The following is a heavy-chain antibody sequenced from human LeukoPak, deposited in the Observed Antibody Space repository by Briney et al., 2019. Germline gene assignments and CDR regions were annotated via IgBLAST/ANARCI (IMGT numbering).Heavy chain of an antibody. J-gene: IGHJ4*02. V-gene: IGHV4-61*02. Sequence: SQTLSLTCTVSGGSISSGSYYWSWIRQPAGKGLEWIGRIYTSGSTNYNPSLKSRVTISVDTSKNQFSLKLSSVTAADTAVYYCARAGGVFWSDYWGQRTLVTVSS. CDR2: IYTSGST. D-gene: IGHD3-3*01. CDR1: GGSISSGSYY. CDR3: ARAGGVFWSDY.